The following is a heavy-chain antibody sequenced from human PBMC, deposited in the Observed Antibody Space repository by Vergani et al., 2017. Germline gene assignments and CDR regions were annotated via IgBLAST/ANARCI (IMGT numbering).Heavy chain of an antibody. CDR1: GGSFSGYY. CDR2: INHSGST. V-gene: IGHV4-34*01. CDR3: ARIQLWPLGIDY. Sequence: QVQLQQWGAGLLKPSETLSLTCAVYGGSFSGYYWSWIRQPPGKGLEWIGEINHSGSTNYNPSLKSRVTISVDTSKNQFSLKLSSVTAADTAVYYCARIQLWPLGIDYWGQGTLVTVSS. D-gene: IGHD5-18*01. J-gene: IGHJ4*02.